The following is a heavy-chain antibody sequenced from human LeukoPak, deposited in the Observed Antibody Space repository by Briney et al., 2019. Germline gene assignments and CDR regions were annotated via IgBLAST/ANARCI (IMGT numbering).Heavy chain of an antibody. V-gene: IGHV3-33*01. Sequence: GGSLRLSCAASGFTFGNYGMHWVHQAPGKGLEWVAVIWYDGSQKYYADSVKGRFTISRDNSKNTLYLQMNSLRAEDTAVYYCARPYCSSSNCPGWFDPWGQGTLVTVSP. J-gene: IGHJ5*02. CDR1: GFTFGNYG. CDR2: IWYDGSQK. D-gene: IGHD2-2*01. CDR3: ARPYCSSSNCPGWFDP.